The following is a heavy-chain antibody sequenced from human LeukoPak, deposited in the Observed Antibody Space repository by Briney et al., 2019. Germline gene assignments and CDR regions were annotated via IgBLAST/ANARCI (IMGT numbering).Heavy chain of an antibody. D-gene: IGHD1-26*01. Sequence: PSETLSRTCAVSGGSISSSDYSWNRIRQPPGKGLEWIGYIYHSGGTYYNPSLKSRITISVDRSKNQFSLRLSSVTAADTAVYYCARGSGSGDTTESYYYGMDVWGQGTTVTVSS. V-gene: IGHV4-30-2*01. CDR2: IYHSGGT. CDR1: GGSISSSDYS. CDR3: ARGSGSGDTTESYYYGMDV. J-gene: IGHJ6*02.